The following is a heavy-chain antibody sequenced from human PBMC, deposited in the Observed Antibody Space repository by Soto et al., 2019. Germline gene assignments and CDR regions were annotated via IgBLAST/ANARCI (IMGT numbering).Heavy chain of an antibody. CDR2: IIPIFGTA. CDR3: ARQGFGPLHGLVDV. CDR1: GGTFSSYA. D-gene: IGHD3-10*01. J-gene: IGHJ6*02. V-gene: IGHV1-69*13. Sequence: ASVKVSCKASGGTFSSYAISWVRQAPGQGLEWMGGIIPIFGTANCAQKFQGRVTITADESTSTAYMELSSLRSEDTAVYYCARQGFGPLHGLVDVWGQGTTVTVSS.